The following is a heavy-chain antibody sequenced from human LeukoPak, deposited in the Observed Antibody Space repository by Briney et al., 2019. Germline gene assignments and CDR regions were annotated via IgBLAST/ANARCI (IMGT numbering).Heavy chain of an antibody. CDR2: IYSGGST. D-gene: IGHD2-2*01. V-gene: IGHV3-66*01. CDR1: GFTVSSNY. Sequence: GGSLRLSCAASGFTVSSNYMGWVRQAPGKGLEWVSLIYSGGSTYYAASVKGRFTISRDNSKNTLYLQMNSLRAEDTAVYYCARGPGYCSSTSCFLDYWGQGTLVTVSS. J-gene: IGHJ4*02. CDR3: ARGPGYCSSTSCFLDY.